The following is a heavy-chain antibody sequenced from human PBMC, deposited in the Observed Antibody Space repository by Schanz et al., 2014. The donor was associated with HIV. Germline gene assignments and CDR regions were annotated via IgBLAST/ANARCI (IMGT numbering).Heavy chain of an antibody. D-gene: IGHD1-26*01. Sequence: EVQLVESGGGLVKPGGSLRLSCAASGFTLCSYSMNWVRQAPGKGLEWVSAISGGGAGTYYADSVKGRLTISRDNSKNTLDLQMNSLRAEDTAVYYCAREREESIAYYYYGMDVWGQGTAVTVSS. CDR1: GFTLCSYS. V-gene: IGHV3-23*04. CDR2: ISGGGAGT. CDR3: AREREESIAYYYYGMDV. J-gene: IGHJ6*02.